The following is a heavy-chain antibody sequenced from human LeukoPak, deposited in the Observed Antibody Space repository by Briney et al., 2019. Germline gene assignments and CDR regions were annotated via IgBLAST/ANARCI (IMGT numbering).Heavy chain of an antibody. Sequence: GGSLRLSCAASGFTFDDYAMHWVRQAPGKGLEWVSGISWNSGSIGYADSVKGRFTISRDNSKNTLYLQMNSLRAEDTAVYYCARYYYGSGSYYPHPYFDYWGQGTLVTVSS. J-gene: IGHJ4*02. CDR3: ARYYYGSGSYYPHPYFDY. CDR1: GFTFDDYA. V-gene: IGHV3-9*01. D-gene: IGHD3-10*01. CDR2: ISWNSGSI.